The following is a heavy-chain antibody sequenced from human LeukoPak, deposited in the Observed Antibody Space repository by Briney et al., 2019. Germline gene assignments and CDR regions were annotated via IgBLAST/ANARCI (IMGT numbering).Heavy chain of an antibody. Sequence: GGSLTLPCAASGFIFNNYWMHWVRHVPGKGLVWVSRINGGGSSINYADAVKGRFTISRDNSKNTLYLQMTSLRAEDTAVYYCAKDTGGVFSSSWYPIYYYYMDVWGKGTTVTVSS. CDR1: GFIFNNYW. CDR2: INGGGSSI. CDR3: AKDTGGVFSSSWYPIYYYYMDV. V-gene: IGHV3-74*01. D-gene: IGHD6-13*01. J-gene: IGHJ6*03.